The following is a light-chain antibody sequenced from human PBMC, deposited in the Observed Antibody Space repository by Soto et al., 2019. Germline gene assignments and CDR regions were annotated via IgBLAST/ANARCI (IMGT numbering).Light chain of an antibody. Sequence: QSVLSQPPSVSGTPAQRVTISCSGSSSNIGSDAVNWYQQLPGTAPKLLIYTNNQRPSGVPDRFSGSKSGTSASLAISGLQYEEEADYYCATWDNSLNGYVFGAGTKVTVL. J-gene: IGLJ1*01. CDR2: TNN. V-gene: IGLV1-44*01. CDR1: SSNIGSDA. CDR3: ATWDNSLNGYV.